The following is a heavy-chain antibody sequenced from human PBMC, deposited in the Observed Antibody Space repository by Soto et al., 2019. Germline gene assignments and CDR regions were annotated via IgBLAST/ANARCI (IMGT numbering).Heavy chain of an antibody. Sequence: ASVKVSCKASGETFTSYAMHWVRQAPGQRLEWMGWINAGNGNTKYSQKSQGRVTITRDTSASTAYMELSSLRSEDTAVYYCARVPGDYWGQGTLVTVSS. CDR3: ARVPGDY. CDR2: INAGNGNT. J-gene: IGHJ4*02. CDR1: GETFTSYA. V-gene: IGHV1-3*01.